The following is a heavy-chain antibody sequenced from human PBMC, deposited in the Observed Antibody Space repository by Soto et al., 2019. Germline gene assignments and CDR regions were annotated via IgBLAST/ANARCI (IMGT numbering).Heavy chain of an antibody. J-gene: IGHJ5*02. CDR3: ARVGTFYDFWSGDSDWFDP. CDR2: IYDSGST. CDR1: GGSISDYY. V-gene: IGHV4-59*01. Sequence: QVQLQESGPGLVKPSETLSLTCTVSGGSISDYYWSWIRQPPGKGLEWIGYIYDSGSTNYTPSLKSRVTISVDTSKKQFSLQLSSVTAADTAVYYCARVGTFYDFWSGDSDWFDPWGQGTLVTVSS. D-gene: IGHD3-3*01.